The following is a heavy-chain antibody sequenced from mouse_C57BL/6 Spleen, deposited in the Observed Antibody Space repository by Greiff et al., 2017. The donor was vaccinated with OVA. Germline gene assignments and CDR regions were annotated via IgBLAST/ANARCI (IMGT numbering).Heavy chain of an antibody. J-gene: IGHJ1*03. CDR2: IDPSDSYT. V-gene: IGHV1-69*01. CDR1: GYTFTSYW. CDR3: ARFGDYWYFDV. Sequence: QVQLQQPGAELVMPGASVKLSCKASGYTFTSYWMHWVKQRPGQGLEWIGEIDPSDSYTNYNQKFKGKSTLTVDQSSSTAYMQLNSLTSEDSAVYYCARFGDYWYFDVWGTGTTVTVSS. D-gene: IGHD3-1*01.